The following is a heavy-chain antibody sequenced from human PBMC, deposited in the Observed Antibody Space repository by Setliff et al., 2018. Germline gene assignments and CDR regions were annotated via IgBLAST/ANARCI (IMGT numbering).Heavy chain of an antibody. CDR1: GYSFSDSA. CDR2: INPTGGST. CDR3: ARDRNDNYESSGYYYAGGYMDV. Sequence: GASVKVSCKASGYSFSDSAVDWVRQAPGQGLEWMGLINPTGGSTSYAQKFQGRVTMTRDTSTSTVFMELSSLRSEDTAVYYCARDRNDNYESSGYYYAGGYMDVWGKGPRSPSP. D-gene: IGHD3-22*01. V-gene: IGHV1-46*01. J-gene: IGHJ6*03.